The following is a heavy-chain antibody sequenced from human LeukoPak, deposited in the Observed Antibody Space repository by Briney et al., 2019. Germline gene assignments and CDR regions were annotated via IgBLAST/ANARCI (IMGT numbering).Heavy chain of an antibody. V-gene: IGHV3-23*01. CDR2: ISATSGNT. CDR3: AKGTMVRGFDY. CDR1: GFTFSDYN. Sequence: PGGSLRLSCAASGFTFSDYNMRWIRQAPGKGLEWVSSISATSGNTYYADSVKGRFTISRDNSKNTLYLQMNSLRADDTAVYYCAKGTMVRGFDYWGQGTLVTVSS. D-gene: IGHD3-10*01. J-gene: IGHJ4*02.